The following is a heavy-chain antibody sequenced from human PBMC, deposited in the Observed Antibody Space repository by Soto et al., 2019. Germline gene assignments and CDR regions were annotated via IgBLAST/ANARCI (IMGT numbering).Heavy chain of an antibody. Sequence: GASVKVSCKASGYTFTSYAMHWVRQAPGQRLEWMGWINAGNGNTKYSQKFQGRVTITRDTSASTAYMELSSLRSEDTAVYYCARVSTWQLLYYYYGMDVWGQGTTVTVSS. CDR3: ARVSTWQLLYYYYGMDV. CDR2: INAGNGNT. V-gene: IGHV1-3*01. CDR1: GYTFTSYA. J-gene: IGHJ6*02. D-gene: IGHD2-15*01.